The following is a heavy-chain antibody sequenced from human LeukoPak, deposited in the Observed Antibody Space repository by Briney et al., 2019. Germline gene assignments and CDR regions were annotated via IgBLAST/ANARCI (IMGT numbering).Heavy chain of an antibody. V-gene: IGHV4-34*01. D-gene: IGHD6-13*01. J-gene: IGHJ4*02. CDR2: INHSGST. CDR1: GGSFSGYY. CDR3: ARATARIAAAGTGY. Sequence: PSETLSLTCAVYGGSFSGYYWSWIRQPPGKGLEWIGEINHSGSTNYNPSLKSRVTISVDTSKNQFSLKLSSVTAADTAVYYCARATARIAAAGTGYWGQGTLVTVSS.